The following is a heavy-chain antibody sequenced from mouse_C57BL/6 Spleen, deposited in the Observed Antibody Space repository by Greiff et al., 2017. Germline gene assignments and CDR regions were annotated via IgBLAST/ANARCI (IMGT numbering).Heavy chain of an antibody. Sequence: EVKLMESGGGLVKPGGSLKLSCAASGFTFSSYAMSWVRQTPEKRLEWVATISDGGSYTYYPDNVKGRFTISRDNAKNNLYLQMSHLKSEDTAMYYCARAYDYDMRYFDYWGQGTTLTVSS. CDR2: ISDGGSYT. V-gene: IGHV5-4*03. D-gene: IGHD2-4*01. CDR3: ARAYDYDMRYFDY. J-gene: IGHJ2*01. CDR1: GFTFSSYA.